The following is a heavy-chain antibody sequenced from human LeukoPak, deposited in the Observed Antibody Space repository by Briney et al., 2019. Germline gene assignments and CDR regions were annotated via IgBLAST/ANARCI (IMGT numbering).Heavy chain of an antibody. Sequence: ASVKVSCKASGYTFTSYGMYWVRQAPGQRFEWMGWINAGSGNTKYSQNFQGRVTMTEDTSTDTAYMELSSLRSEDTAVYYCATVESMHLWEPRAFDIWGQGTMVTVSS. V-gene: IGHV1-3*01. CDR2: INAGSGNT. J-gene: IGHJ3*02. CDR3: ATVESMHLWEPRAFDI. CDR1: GYTFTSYG. D-gene: IGHD1-26*01.